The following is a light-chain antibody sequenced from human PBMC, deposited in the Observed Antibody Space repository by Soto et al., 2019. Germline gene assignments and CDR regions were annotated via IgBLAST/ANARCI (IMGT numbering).Light chain of an antibody. J-gene: IGLJ2*01. CDR1: SSDVGSYNL. V-gene: IGLV2-23*02. CDR3: CSYAGSFHVV. Sequence: QSALTQPASVSGSPGQSITISCTGTSSDVGSYNLVSWYQQHPGKAPKLMIYEVSKRPSGVSNRFSGSKSGNTASLTISGLQAEDEAGYYCCSYAGSFHVVFGGGTKLTVL. CDR2: EVS.